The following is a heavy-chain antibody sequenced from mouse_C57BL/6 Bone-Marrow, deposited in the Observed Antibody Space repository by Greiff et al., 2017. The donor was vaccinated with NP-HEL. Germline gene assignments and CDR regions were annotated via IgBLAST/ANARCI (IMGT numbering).Heavy chain of an antibody. CDR1: GYSITSGYY. V-gene: IGHV3-6*01. CDR2: ISYGGSN. J-gene: IGHJ2*01. CDR3: ARGQLYYDYVGY. D-gene: IGHD2-4*01. Sequence: DVQLQESGPGLVKPSPSLSLTCSVSGYSITSGYYWYLIRQSPGNIQEWVGNISYGGSNNYNHTLKNRIPITRDTSKNQFFLQLNSMTTEDTATYYCARGQLYYDYVGYWGQGTTLTVSS.